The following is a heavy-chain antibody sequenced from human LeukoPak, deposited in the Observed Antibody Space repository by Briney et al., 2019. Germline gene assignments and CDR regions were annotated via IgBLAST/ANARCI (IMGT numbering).Heavy chain of an antibody. CDR3: ARSYYDFWSAYDAFDI. Sequence: SETPSLTCTVSGGSISSYYWSWIRQPPGKGLEWIGYIYYSGSTNYNPSLKSRVTISVDTSKNQFSLKLSSVTAADTAVYYCARSYYDFWSAYDAFDIWGQGTMVTVSS. V-gene: IGHV4-59*01. D-gene: IGHD3-3*01. CDR2: IYYSGST. J-gene: IGHJ3*02. CDR1: GGSISSYY.